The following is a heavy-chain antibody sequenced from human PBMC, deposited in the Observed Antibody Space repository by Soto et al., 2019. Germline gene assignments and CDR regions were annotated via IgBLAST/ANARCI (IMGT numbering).Heavy chain of an antibody. CDR1: GGTFSSYA. J-gene: IGHJ5*02. Sequence: SVKVSCKASGGTFSSYAISWVRQAPGQGLEWMGGIIPIFGTANYAQKFQGRVTITADESTSTAYMELSSLRSEDTAVYYFASLYGGTGDWFDPWGQGTLVTVSS. CDR2: IIPIFGTA. V-gene: IGHV1-69*13. D-gene: IGHD4-17*01. CDR3: ASLYGGTGDWFDP.